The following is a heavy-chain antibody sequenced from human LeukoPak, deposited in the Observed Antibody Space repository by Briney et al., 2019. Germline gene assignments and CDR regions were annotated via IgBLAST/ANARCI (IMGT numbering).Heavy chain of an antibody. CDR1: GDSFSSHY. D-gene: IGHD4-17*01. Sequence: SETLSLTCAVSGDSFSSHYWTWIRQSPGTGLEWIGYISHIGRTNYNPSLKSRVTISIDPSTNQFSLKLRSVTAADTAVYYCARDLVTVTKGFDIWGQGTMVSVSS. CDR3: ARDLVTVTKGFDI. J-gene: IGHJ3*02. V-gene: IGHV4-59*11. CDR2: ISHIGRT.